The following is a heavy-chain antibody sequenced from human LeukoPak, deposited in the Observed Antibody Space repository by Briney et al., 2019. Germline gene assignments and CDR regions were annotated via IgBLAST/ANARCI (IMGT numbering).Heavy chain of an antibody. D-gene: IGHD4-17*01. Sequence: PSETLSLTCTVSGGSIRSSYYYWGWIRQPPGKGLEWIGYIYYSGSTNYNPSLKSRVTISVDTSKNHFSLKLNSVTAADTAVYYCARHKDSGDYPLDYWGQGILVSVSS. CDR2: IYYSGST. CDR3: ARHKDSGDYPLDY. CDR1: GGSIRSSYYY. V-gene: IGHV4-61*05. J-gene: IGHJ4*02.